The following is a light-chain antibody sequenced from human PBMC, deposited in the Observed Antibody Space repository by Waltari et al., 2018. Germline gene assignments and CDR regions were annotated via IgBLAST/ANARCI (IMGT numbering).Light chain of an antibody. Sequence: DIQMTQSTSSLSASVGDRVPMTCRASQSITNYLSWYQHKLGEAPNLLVYDASTLVSGVPSRFNGSGSGTEFTLTISSLQPEDLATYYCLQTYSTLMFSFGPGTKVDL. CDR3: LQTYSTLMFS. J-gene: IGKJ3*01. V-gene: IGKV1-39*01. CDR1: QSITNY. CDR2: DAS.